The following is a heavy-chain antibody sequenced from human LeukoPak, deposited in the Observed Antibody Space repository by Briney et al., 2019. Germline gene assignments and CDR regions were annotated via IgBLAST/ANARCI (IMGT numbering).Heavy chain of an antibody. D-gene: IGHD6-19*01. V-gene: IGHV1-69*01. J-gene: IGHJ4*02. CDR3: ARDSSGYSSGWYPDY. CDR1: GGTFSSYA. CDR2: IIPIFGTA. Sequence: GSSVKVSCKASGGTFSSYAISWVRQAPGQGLGWMGGIIPIFGTANYAQKFQGRVTITADESTSTAYMELSSLRSDDTAVYYCARDSSGYSSGWYPDYWGQGTLVTVSS.